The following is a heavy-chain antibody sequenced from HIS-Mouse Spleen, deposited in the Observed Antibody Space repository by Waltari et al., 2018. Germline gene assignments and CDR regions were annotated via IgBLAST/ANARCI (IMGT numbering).Heavy chain of an antibody. D-gene: IGHD6-13*01. J-gene: IGHJ2*01. V-gene: IGHV4-39*07. CDR1: GGSISSRSYY. Sequence: QLQLQESGPGLVKPSETLSLTCTVSGGSISSRSYYWAWIRQPPGTGLEWIGSSDYSGSTYYNPSLKSRVTISVETSKNQFSLKLSSVTAADTAVYYCAREIPYSSSWYDWYFDLWGRGTLVTVSS. CDR3: AREIPYSSSWYDWYFDL. CDR2: SDYSGST.